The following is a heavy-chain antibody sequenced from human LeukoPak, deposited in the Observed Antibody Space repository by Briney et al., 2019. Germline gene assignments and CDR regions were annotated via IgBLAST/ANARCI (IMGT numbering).Heavy chain of an antibody. CDR1: GYTFTSYY. CDR2: INPSGGST. V-gene: IGHV1-46*01. D-gene: IGHD4-17*01. Sequence: ASVKVSCKASGYTFTSYYMHWVRQAPGQGLEWMGIINPSGGSTSYAQKFQGRVTMTRDTSTSTVYMELSSLRSEDTALYYCARGNLTNYGDYLYYFDYWGQGTLVTVSS. J-gene: IGHJ4*02. CDR3: ARGNLTNYGDYLYYFDY.